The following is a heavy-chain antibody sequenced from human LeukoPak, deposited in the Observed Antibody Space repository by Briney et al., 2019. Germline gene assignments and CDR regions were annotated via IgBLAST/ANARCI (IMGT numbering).Heavy chain of an antibody. D-gene: IGHD1-26*01. Sequence: PGGSPRLSCAASGFTFSSYSMNWVRQAPGKGLEWVSYISSSSTIYYADSVKGRFTISRDNSKNTLYLQMNSLRAEDTAVYYCARDRDSGSAAYYFDSWGQGTLVTVSS. CDR2: ISSSSTI. CDR1: GFTFSSYS. CDR3: ARDRDSGSAAYYFDS. J-gene: IGHJ4*02. V-gene: IGHV3-48*01.